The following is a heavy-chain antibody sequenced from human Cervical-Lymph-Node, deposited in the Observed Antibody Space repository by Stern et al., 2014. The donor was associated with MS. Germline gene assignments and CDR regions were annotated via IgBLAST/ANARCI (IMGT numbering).Heavy chain of an antibody. Sequence: QVQLVQSGAEVKKPGASVKVSCKASGYTFTSYYMHWVRQAPGQGLEWMGIINPSGGSTSYAQKFQGRVTMTRDTSTSTVYMELSSLRSEDTAVYYCARDTITMVRGVTHYYYYGMDVWGQGTTVTVSS. CDR3: ARDTITMVRGVTHYYYYGMDV. D-gene: IGHD3-10*01. J-gene: IGHJ6*02. CDR2: INPSGGST. V-gene: IGHV1-46*01. CDR1: GYTFTSYY.